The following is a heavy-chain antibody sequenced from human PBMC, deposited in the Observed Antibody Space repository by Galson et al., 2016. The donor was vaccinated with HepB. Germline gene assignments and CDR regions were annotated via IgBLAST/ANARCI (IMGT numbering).Heavy chain of an antibody. V-gene: IGHV3-23*01. CDR1: GFPFSTSG. CDR3: GKHGGFDY. Sequence: SLRLSCAASGFPFSTSGMSWVRQTPGRGLEWLSGITGSGTTTHYADSAKGRFTISRDNSKNTLYLYMDSLRVGDTAVYYCGKHGGFDYWGQGGLVTVSS. D-gene: IGHD3-16*01. J-gene: IGHJ4*02. CDR2: ITGSGTTT.